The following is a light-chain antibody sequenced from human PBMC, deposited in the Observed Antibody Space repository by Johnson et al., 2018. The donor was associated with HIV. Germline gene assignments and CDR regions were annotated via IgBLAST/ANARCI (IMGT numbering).Light chain of an antibody. J-gene: IGLJ1*01. CDR3: GTWDSSLSAAV. CDR1: SSNIGNNY. CDR2: DNN. Sequence: QSVLTQPPSVSAAPGQKVTISCSGSSSNIGNNYVSWYQQLPGTAPKLLIYDNNKRPSGIPDRFSGSKSGTSATLGITGLQTGDEADYYCGTWDSSLSAAVFGSWTEVTVL. V-gene: IGLV1-51*01.